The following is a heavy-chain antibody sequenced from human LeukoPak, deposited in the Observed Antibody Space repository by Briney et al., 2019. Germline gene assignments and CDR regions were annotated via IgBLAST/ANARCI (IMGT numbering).Heavy chain of an antibody. CDR2: IRSKGSGGTT. CDR3: ARGRTRFDY. CDR1: GLIFGDYA. D-gene: IGHD1-7*01. J-gene: IGHJ4*02. V-gene: IGHV3-49*04. Sequence: GGSPTLSCTASGLIFGDYAMTWVRQAPGKGLEWVGFIRSKGSGGTTEYAASVKGRSTFSRDDSESIAYLQMNSLKTEDKPVNYCARGRTRFDYWGQGTLVTVSS.